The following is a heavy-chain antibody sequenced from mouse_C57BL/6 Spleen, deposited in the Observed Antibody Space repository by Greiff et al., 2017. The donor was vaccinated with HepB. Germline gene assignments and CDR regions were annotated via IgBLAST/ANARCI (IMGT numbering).Heavy chain of an antibody. CDR1: GFNIKDYY. CDR2: IDPEDGDT. D-gene: IGHD3-2*01. CDR3: TTGQLGYYAMDY. J-gene: IGHJ4*01. Sequence: EVQLQQSGAELVRPGASVKLSCTASGFNIKDYYMHWVKQRPEQGLEWIGRIDPEDGDTEYAPKFQGKATMTADTSSNTAYLQLSSLTSEDTAVYYWTTGQLGYYAMDYWGQGTSVTVSS. V-gene: IGHV14-1*01.